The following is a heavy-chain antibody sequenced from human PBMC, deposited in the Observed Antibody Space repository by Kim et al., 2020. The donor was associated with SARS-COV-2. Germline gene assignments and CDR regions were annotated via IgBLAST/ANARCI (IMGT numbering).Heavy chain of an antibody. D-gene: IGHD3-16*01. CDR3: ARHVKEEAHKGDVAGTDI. CDR1: GGSTNGYY. CDR2: FYGAGYS. Sequence: SETLSLTCTVSGGSTNGYYWSWIRQPPGKGLEWIGDFYGAGYSYCNPSLKSRVTISVDTSKKQLYLKLTSATAEDTAVHYCARHVKEEAHKGDVAGTDI. J-gene: IGHJ3*02. V-gene: IGHV4-59*08.